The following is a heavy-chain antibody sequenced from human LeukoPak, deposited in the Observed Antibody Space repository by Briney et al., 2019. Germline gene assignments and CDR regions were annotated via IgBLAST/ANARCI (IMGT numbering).Heavy chain of an antibody. CDR1: GFTFSTNG. J-gene: IGHJ4*02. Sequence: PGGTLRLSCAASGFTFSTNGMSWVRQAPGKGLEWVSCISGSSASTFYADSVKGRFTISRDNAKNTLYLQMNSLRAEDTAVYYCASMTVGTEIDYWGRGTLVTVSS. CDR2: ISGSSAST. V-gene: IGHV3-23*01. CDR3: ASMTVGTEIDY. D-gene: IGHD2-8*02.